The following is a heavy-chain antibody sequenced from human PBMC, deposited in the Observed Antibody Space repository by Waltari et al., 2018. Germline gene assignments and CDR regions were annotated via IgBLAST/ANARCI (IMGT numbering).Heavy chain of an antibody. D-gene: IGHD3-10*01. V-gene: IGHV1-2*04. CDR1: GYTFTGYY. J-gene: IGHJ1*01. Sequence: QVQLVQSGAEVKKPGASVKVSCKASGYTFTGYYMHWVRQAPGHGLEWSGWINPNSGGTNYAQKLQGWVTMTRDTSISTVYIEVSRLKSDDTAVYYCARGEFGAEYLQHWGQGTLVTVSS. CDR3: ARGEFGAEYLQH. CDR2: INPNSGGT.